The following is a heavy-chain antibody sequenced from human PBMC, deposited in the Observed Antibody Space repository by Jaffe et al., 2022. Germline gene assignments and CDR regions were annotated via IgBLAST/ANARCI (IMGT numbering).Heavy chain of an antibody. D-gene: IGHD6-19*01. J-gene: IGHJ6*03. CDR3: ARATPGPSSGWSDYYYYYMDV. V-gene: IGHV3-72*01. Sequence: EVQLVESGGGLVQPGGSLRLSCAASGFTFSDHYMDWVRQAPGKGLEWVGRTRNKANSYTTEYAASVKGRFTISRDDSKNSLYLQMNSLKTEDTAVYYCARATPGPSSGWSDYYYYYMDVWGKGTTVTVSS. CDR1: GFTFSDHY. CDR2: TRNKANSYTT.